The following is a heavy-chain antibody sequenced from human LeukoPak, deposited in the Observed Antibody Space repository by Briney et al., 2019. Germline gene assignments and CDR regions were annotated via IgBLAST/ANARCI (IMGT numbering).Heavy chain of an antibody. V-gene: IGHV3-48*04. D-gene: IGHD2-15*01. Sequence: GGSLRLSCAASGSTFSSHTMNWVRQAPGKGLEWISYISNTGSVIYYADSVKGRFTISRDNAKNSLYLQMNSLRAEDTALYYCAKDIEKNYYYYGMDVWGQGTTVTVSS. CDR3: AKDIEKNYYYYGMDV. CDR1: GSTFSSHT. J-gene: IGHJ6*02. CDR2: ISNTGSVI.